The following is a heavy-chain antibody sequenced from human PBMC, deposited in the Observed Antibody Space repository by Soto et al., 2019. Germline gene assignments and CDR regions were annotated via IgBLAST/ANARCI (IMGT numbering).Heavy chain of an antibody. CDR2: INPFYGET. J-gene: IGHJ5*02. CDR1: GYTFSSYH. Sequence: QVHLVHSGAEVKKPGASVKVSCQASGYTFSSYHMHWVRQAPGQGLEWMGVINPFYGETRYAQKFPGRVTMTRDTSTSTVYMELSSLRSEDTAVYYCARARGISFGYNYFDHWGQGTLVTVSS. CDR3: ARARGISFGYNYFDH. V-gene: IGHV1-46*01. D-gene: IGHD5-18*01.